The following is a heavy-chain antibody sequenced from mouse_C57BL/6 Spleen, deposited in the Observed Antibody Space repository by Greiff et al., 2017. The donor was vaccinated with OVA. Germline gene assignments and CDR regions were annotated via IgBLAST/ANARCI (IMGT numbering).Heavy chain of an antibody. Sequence: VQLQQSGAELVRPGTSVKVSCKASGYAFTNYLIEWVKQRPGQGLEWIGVINPGSGGTNYNEKFKGKATLTADKSSSTAYMQLSSLTSEDSAVYFCARPDSNYAWFAYWGQGTLVTVSA. J-gene: IGHJ3*01. D-gene: IGHD2-5*01. CDR2: INPGSGGT. CDR1: GYAFTNYL. CDR3: ARPDSNYAWFAY. V-gene: IGHV1-54*01.